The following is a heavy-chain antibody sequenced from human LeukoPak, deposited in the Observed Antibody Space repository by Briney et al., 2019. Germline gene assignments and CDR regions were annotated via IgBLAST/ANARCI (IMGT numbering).Heavy chain of an antibody. D-gene: IGHD5-18*01. V-gene: IGHV4-59*01. CDR3: ARTTEGGYTYDYFYYYYMDV. J-gene: IGHJ6*03. CDR2: IYYSWST. Sequence: SETLSLTCSVCGGSISSYYWSWIRQPPGKGLEGGGDIYYSWSTNYNPSLKSRVTISVDTSKNQFSLKLSSVPAADTAVYYCARTTEGGYTYDYFYYYYMDVWGKGTTVTISS. CDR1: GGSISSYY.